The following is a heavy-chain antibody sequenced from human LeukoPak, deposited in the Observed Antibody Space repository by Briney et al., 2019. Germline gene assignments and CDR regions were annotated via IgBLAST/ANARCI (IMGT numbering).Heavy chain of an antibody. V-gene: IGHV4-34*01. D-gene: IGHD3-10*01. Sequence: SETLSLTCAVYGGSFSGYYWSWIRQPPGKGLEWIGEINHSGSTKYNPSLRGRVIILVDTSKNQFSLKLSSVTAADTAVYYCARGRGRYYGSGSSTPFDYWGQGTLVTVSS. CDR2: INHSGST. J-gene: IGHJ4*02. CDR3: ARGRGRYYGSGSSTPFDY. CDR1: GGSFSGYY.